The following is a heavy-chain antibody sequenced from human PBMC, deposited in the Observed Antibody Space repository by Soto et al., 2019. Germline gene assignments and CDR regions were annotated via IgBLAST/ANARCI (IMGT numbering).Heavy chain of an antibody. Sequence: ASVKVSCKASGYTFTSYYMHWVRQAPGRGLEWMGIINPSGGSTSYAQKFQGRVTMTRDTSTSTVYMELSSLRSEDTAVYYCARDNVDIVVVTATYAFDIWGQGTMVTVSS. J-gene: IGHJ3*02. D-gene: IGHD2-21*02. V-gene: IGHV1-46*01. CDR1: GYTFTSYY. CDR2: INPSGGST. CDR3: ARDNVDIVVVTATYAFDI.